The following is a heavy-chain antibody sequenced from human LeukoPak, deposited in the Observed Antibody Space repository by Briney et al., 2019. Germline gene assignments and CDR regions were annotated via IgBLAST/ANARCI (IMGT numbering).Heavy chain of an antibody. J-gene: IGHJ4*02. CDR3: ARDAGYSSSWPYY. V-gene: IGHV4-4*02. Sequence: SETLSLTCAVSGGSISSSNWWSWVRQPPGKGLEWIGEIYHSGSTNYNSSLKSRVTISVDKSKNQFSLKLSSVTAADTAVYYCARDAGYSSSWPYYWGQGTLVTVSS. CDR2: IYHSGST. D-gene: IGHD6-13*01. CDR1: GGSISSSNW.